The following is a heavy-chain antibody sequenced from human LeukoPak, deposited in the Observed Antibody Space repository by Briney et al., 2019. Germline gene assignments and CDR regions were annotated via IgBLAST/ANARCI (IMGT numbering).Heavy chain of an antibody. Sequence: PGGSLRLSCAASGFTFSSYGMHWVRQAPGKGLEWVAVIWYDGSNKYYADSVKGRFTISRGNSKNTLYLQMNSLRAEDTAAYYCAKDIRDIVVVPAAITYYYYYMDVWGEGTTVTVSS. CDR1: GFTFSSYG. D-gene: IGHD2-2*01. CDR2: IWYDGSNK. J-gene: IGHJ6*03. V-gene: IGHV3-33*06. CDR3: AKDIRDIVVVPAAITYYYYYMDV.